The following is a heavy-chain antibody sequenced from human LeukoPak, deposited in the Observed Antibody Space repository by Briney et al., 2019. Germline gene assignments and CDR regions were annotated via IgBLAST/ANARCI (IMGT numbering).Heavy chain of an antibody. J-gene: IGHJ4*02. V-gene: IGHV3-23*01. CDR3: AGDRGDYDTSGPFFVL. CDR1: GFTFSSYA. D-gene: IGHD3-22*01. CDR2: ISGSGGST. Sequence: GGSLRLSCAASGFTFSSYAMSWVRQAPGKGLEWVSAISGSGGSTYYADSVKGRFTISRDNSKNTLYLQMNSLRAEDTAVYYCAGDRGDYDTSGPFFVLGGRETRVTVP.